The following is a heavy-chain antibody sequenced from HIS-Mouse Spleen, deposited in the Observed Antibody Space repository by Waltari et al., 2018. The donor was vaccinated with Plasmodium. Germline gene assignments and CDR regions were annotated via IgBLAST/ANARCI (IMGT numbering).Heavy chain of an antibody. Sequence: QVQLQQWGAGLLKPSETLSLTCAVYGGSFSGYYWSWIRQPPGKGLEWIGEINHSGSTNYNPSLKSRVTISVDTSKNQFSLKLCSVTAADTAVYYCASSGSGSYYYWGQGTLVTVSS. J-gene: IGHJ4*02. CDR2: INHSGST. V-gene: IGHV4-34*01. D-gene: IGHD3-10*01. CDR1: GGSFSGYY. CDR3: ASSGSGSYYY.